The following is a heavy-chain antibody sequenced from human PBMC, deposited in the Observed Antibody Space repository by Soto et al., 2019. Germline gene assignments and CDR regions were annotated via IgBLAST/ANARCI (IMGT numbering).Heavy chain of an antibody. CDR2: ITCSGGGT. Sequence: EVQLLESGGGVVQPGGSLRLSCAASGFTFSNYAMNWVRQAPGKGLEWVSVITCSGGGTYFVDSVKGRFTISRDNTKNTAYQQMNSRIAEDTAVYYCAKRPLTAAGFDYWGQGTLVTVSS. V-gene: IGHV3-23*01. D-gene: IGHD6-13*01. CDR1: GFTFSNYA. J-gene: IGHJ4*02. CDR3: AKRPLTAAGFDY.